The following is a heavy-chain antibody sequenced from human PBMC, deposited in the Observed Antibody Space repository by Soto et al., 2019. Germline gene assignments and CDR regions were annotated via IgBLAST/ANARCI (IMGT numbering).Heavy chain of an antibody. V-gene: IGHV4-59*08. CDR3: ARGIFEYSSSSGFDP. CDR2: IYYSGST. Sequence: SETLSLTCTVSGGSISSYYWSWIRQPPGKGLEWIGYIYYSGSTNYNPSLKSRVTISVDTSKNQFSLKLSSVTAADTAVYYCARGIFEYSSSSGFDPWGQRTLVTVSS. CDR1: GGSISSYY. J-gene: IGHJ5*02. D-gene: IGHD6-6*01.